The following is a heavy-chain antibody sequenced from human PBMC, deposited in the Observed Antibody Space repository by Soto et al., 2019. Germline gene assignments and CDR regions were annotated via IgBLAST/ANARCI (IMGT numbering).Heavy chain of an antibody. V-gene: IGHV1-2*04. CDR2: INPNSGGT. J-gene: IGHJ6*02. Sequence: GASVKVSCKASGYTFTGYYMHWVRQAPGQGLEWMGWINPNSGGTNYAQKFQGWVTMTRDTSISTAYMELSRLRSDDTAVYYCARESTGTTEYYYGMDVWGQGTTVTVSS. D-gene: IGHD1-7*01. CDR1: GYTFTGYY. CDR3: ARESTGTTEYYYGMDV.